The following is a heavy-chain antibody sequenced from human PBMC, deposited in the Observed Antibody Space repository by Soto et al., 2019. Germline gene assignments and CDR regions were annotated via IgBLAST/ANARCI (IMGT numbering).Heavy chain of an antibody. CDR1: GFTFSSYS. CDR2: ISSSSSYI. Sequence: EVQLVESGGGLVKPGGSLRLSCAASGFTFSSYSMNWVRKAPGKGLEWVSSISSSSSYIYYADSVKGRFTISRDNAKNSLYLQMNSLRAEDTAVYYCARDSGKYCGGDCYAQTDYWGQGTLVTVSS. D-gene: IGHD2-21*02. V-gene: IGHV3-21*01. J-gene: IGHJ4*02. CDR3: ARDSGKYCGGDCYAQTDY.